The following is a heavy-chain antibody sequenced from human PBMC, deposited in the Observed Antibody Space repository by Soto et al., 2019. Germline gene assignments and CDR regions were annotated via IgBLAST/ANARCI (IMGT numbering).Heavy chain of an antibody. Sequence: GGSLRLSCAASGFTSSSYEMNWVRQAPGKGLEWVSYISGSGSITHYADSVKGRFTISRDNARNSLYLQMNSLRGEDTAVYYCAGRDGHNRRKAPYYYYYYGVGVWGRGTTVTVSS. CDR1: GFTSSSYE. V-gene: IGHV3-48*03. CDR2: ISGSGSIT. J-gene: IGHJ6*02. D-gene: IGHD2-15*01. CDR3: AGRDGHNRRKAPYYYYYYGVGV.